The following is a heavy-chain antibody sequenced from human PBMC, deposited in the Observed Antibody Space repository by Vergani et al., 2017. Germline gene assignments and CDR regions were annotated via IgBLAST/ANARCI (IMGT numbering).Heavy chain of an antibody. CDR2: IYYSGST. CDR3: ARGSWYFDL. V-gene: IGHV4-59*01. J-gene: IGHJ2*01. CDR1: GGSISSYY. Sequence: QVQLQESGPGLVKPSETLYLTCTVSGGSISSYYWSWIRQPPGKGLEWIGYIYYSGSTNYNPSLKSRVTISVDTSKNQFSLKLTSVTAADTAVYYCARGSWYFDLWGRGTLVTVSS.